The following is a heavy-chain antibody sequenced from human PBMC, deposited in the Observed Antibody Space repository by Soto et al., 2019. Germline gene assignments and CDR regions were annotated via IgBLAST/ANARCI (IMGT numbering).Heavy chain of an antibody. Sequence: PSETLSLTCTVSGGSISSYYWSWIRQPPGKGLEWIGYIYYSGSTNYNPSLKSRVTISVDTSKNQFSLKMTSVTAADTAVYYCARDQYDILTGYDWFDPWGQGILVTVSS. CDR1: GGSISSYY. CDR2: IYYSGST. J-gene: IGHJ5*02. D-gene: IGHD3-9*01. CDR3: ARDQYDILTGYDWFDP. V-gene: IGHV4-59*01.